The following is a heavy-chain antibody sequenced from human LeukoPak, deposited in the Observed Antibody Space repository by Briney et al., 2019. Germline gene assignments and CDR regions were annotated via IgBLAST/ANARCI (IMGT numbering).Heavy chain of an antibody. Sequence: GGSLRLSCAASGFTVSSNYMSWVRQAPGKGLEWVSVIYSGGSTYYADSVKGRFTISRDNSKNTLYLQMNSLRAEDTAVYYCANSAGGSYLSLFDYWGQGTLVTVSS. D-gene: IGHD1-26*01. CDR2: IYSGGST. V-gene: IGHV3-66*01. CDR3: ANSAGGSYLSLFDY. J-gene: IGHJ4*02. CDR1: GFTVSSNY.